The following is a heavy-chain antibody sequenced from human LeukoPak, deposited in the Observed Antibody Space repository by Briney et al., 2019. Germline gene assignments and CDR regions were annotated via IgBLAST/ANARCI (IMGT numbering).Heavy chain of an antibody. J-gene: IGHJ4*02. V-gene: IGHV3-23*01. CDR2: ISGGYGGT. CDR3: AKDIYGDYGGLDY. Sequence: PGGSLRLSCAVSGCTFSIYAMTWVRQAPGKGLEWVSSISGGYGGTYYSDSVKGRFTISRDNSKNTLYLQMNSLRAEDTAVYYCAKDIYGDYGGLDYWGQGTQVTVPS. CDR1: GCTFSIYA. D-gene: IGHD4-17*01.